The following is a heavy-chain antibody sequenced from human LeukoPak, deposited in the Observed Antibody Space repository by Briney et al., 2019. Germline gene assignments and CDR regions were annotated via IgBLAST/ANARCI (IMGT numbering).Heavy chain of an antibody. CDR2: IIPIFGTA. D-gene: IGHD1-1*01. J-gene: IGHJ4*02. V-gene: IGHV1-69*13. CDR3: AREERENYFDY. CDR1: GGTFSSYA. Sequence: GASVKVSCKASGGTFSSYAISWVRQAPRQGLEWMGGIIPIFGTANYAQKFQGRVTITADVSTSTAYMELSSLRSEDTAVYYCAREERENYFDYWGQGTLVTVSS.